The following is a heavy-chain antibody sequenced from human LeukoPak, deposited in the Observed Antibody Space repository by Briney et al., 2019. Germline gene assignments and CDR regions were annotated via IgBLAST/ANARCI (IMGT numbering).Heavy chain of an antibody. CDR1: GFTFSSYA. V-gene: IGHV3-23*01. CDR3: AREALGWRGSYWYFDL. CDR2: ISGRDSST. J-gene: IGHJ2*01. Sequence: GGSLRLSCAASGFTFSSYAMSWVRQAPGKGLQWVSTISGRDSSTYYADSVKGRFTISRHNSKDTLYLQMNSLRAEDTAVYYCAREALGWRGSYWYFDLWGRGALVTVSS. D-gene: IGHD3-3*01.